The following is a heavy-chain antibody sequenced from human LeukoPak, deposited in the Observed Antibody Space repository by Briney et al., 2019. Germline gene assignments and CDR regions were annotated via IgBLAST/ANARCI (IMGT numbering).Heavy chain of an antibody. D-gene: IGHD3-16*01. CDR2: IYSGGST. V-gene: IGHV3-53*01. J-gene: IGHJ4*02. CDR3: AKGYYDYVWGSYYFDY. CDR1: GFTVSSNY. Sequence: GGSLRLSCAASGFTVSSNYMSWVRQAPGKGLEWVSVIYSGGSTYYADSVKGRFTISRDNSKNTLYLQMNSLRAADTAVYYCAKGYYDYVWGSYYFDYWGQGTLVTVSS.